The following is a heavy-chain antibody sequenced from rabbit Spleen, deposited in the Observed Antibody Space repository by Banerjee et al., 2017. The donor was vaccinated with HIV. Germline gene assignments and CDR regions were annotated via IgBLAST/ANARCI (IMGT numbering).Heavy chain of an antibody. D-gene: IGHD6-1*01. V-gene: IGHV1S40*01. CDR2: IDPVFGVS. Sequence: QSLEESGGDLVKPGASLTLTCTASGVSFSGSSYMCWVRQAPGTGLEWIGYIDPVFGVSYYATWVNGRFTISSHNAQNTLYLQLNSLTAADTATYFCVREAGYGGYGDGNLWGQGTLVTVS. CDR3: VREAGYGGYGDGNL. J-gene: IGHJ4*01. CDR1: GVSFSGSSY.